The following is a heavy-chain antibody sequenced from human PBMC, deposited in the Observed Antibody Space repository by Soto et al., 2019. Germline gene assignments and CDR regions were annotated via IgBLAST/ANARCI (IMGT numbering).Heavy chain of an antibody. D-gene: IGHD6-19*01. J-gene: IGHJ4*02. Sequence: EVQLLESGGALVQPGGSLRLSCAASGFTFSTYDMIWVRQAPGKGLEWVADIRGRGNSADYADSVKGRFTISRDNSNNTLYLHLNNLRADDTAVYYCAREAPVAGTNYFDFWGQGTQVTVSS. CDR3: AREAPVAGTNYFDF. V-gene: IGHV3-23*01. CDR1: GFTFSTYD. CDR2: IRGRGNSA.